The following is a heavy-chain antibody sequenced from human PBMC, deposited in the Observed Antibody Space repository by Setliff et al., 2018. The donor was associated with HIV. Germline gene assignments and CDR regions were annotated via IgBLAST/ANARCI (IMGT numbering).Heavy chain of an antibody. J-gene: IGHJ4*02. D-gene: IGHD3-22*01. Sequence: GGSLRLSCAASGFTVSNNYMSWVRQAPGKGLEWVSVIYDGGATYYGDSVKGRFTTSRDNSKNTLHLQMNSLRAEDTAVYYCARVDYHDYNGYIDFWGQGTLVTVSS. CDR1: GFTVSNNY. V-gene: IGHV3-66*02. CDR3: ARVDYHDYNGYIDF. CDR2: IYDGGAT.